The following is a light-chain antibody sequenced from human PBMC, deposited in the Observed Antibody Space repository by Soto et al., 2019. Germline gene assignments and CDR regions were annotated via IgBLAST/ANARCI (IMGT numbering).Light chain of an antibody. CDR2: WAS. V-gene: IGKV4-1*01. CDR1: QSVLYSSNNKNY. Sequence: DIVMTQSPDSLAVSLGERATINCKSSQSVLYSSNNKNYVTWYQQKPGQPPKLLIYWASTRESGVPDRFSGSGSGTDFSLTISSLQADDVAVYYCKQRSNWPGTFGQGTKLEIK. J-gene: IGKJ2*01. CDR3: KQRSNWPGT.